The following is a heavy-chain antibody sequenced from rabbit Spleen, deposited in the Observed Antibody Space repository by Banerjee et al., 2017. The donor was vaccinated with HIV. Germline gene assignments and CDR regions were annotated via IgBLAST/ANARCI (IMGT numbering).Heavy chain of an antibody. CDR1: GLSFSISYH. V-gene: IGHV1S40*01. J-gene: IGHJ6*01. CDR3: ARDTGSSFSTYGMDL. D-gene: IGHD8-1*01. CDR2: IYAGSSGTT. Sequence: SVDGGGDLGPPEGCLILACPPPGLSFSISYHMLRVRQAPGKGLEWIACIYAGSSGTTYSASWAKGRFTISKTSSTTVTLQMTSLTAADTATYFCARDTGSSFSTYGMDLWGQGTLVTVS.